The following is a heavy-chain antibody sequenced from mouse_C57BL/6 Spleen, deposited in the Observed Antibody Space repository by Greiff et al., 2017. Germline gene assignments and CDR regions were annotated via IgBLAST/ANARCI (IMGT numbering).Heavy chain of an antibody. CDR1: GYTFTSYG. CDR2: IYPRSGNT. J-gene: IGHJ4*01. Sequence: VQLQQSGAELARPGASVKLSCKASGYTFTSYGISWVKQRTGQGLEWIGEIYPRSGNTYYNEKFKGKATLTADKSSSTAYMELRSLTSEDSAVYFCARGGITTVVAPYYAMDYWGQGTSVTVSS. CDR3: ARGGITTVVAPYYAMDY. D-gene: IGHD1-1*01. V-gene: IGHV1-81*01.